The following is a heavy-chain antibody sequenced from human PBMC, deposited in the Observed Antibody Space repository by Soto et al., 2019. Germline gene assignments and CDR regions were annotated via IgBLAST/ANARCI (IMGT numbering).Heavy chain of an antibody. V-gene: IGHV1-3*01. CDR1: GCTFTSYA. J-gene: IGHJ6*03. Sequence: ASVKVSCKASGCTFTSYAMHWVRQAPGQRLEWMGWINAGNGNTKYSQKFQGIVTITRDTSASTAYMELSSLRSEDTAVYYCARDRESGYCSSTSCYGGPSYHYYMDVWGKGTTVTVSS. CDR3: ARDRESGYCSSTSCYGGPSYHYYMDV. D-gene: IGHD2-2*03. CDR2: INAGNGNT.